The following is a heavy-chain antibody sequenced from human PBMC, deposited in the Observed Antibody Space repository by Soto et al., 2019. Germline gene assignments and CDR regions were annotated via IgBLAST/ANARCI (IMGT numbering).Heavy chain of an antibody. V-gene: IGHV4-30-4*01. Sequence: TLSLTCTVSGVSISSGSYYWSWIRQPPGKGLEWIGFMSYSGITSYNASLKSRVTMSVDTSKSQFSLSLSFVTAADTAVYYCATMGTPATGLYYFDNWGQGTLVTVSS. J-gene: IGHJ4*02. D-gene: IGHD1-7*01. CDR3: ATMGTPATGLYYFDN. CDR1: GVSISSGSYY. CDR2: MSYSGIT.